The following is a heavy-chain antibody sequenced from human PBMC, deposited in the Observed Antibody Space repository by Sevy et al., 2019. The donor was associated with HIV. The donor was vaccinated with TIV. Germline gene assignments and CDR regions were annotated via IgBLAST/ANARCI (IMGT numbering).Heavy chain of an antibody. V-gene: IGHV7-4-1*02. CDR3: ARENSSSWYNWFDP. CDR2: INTNTGNP. Sequence: ASVKVSCKASGYTFTSYAMNWVRQAPGQGLEWMGWINTNTGNPTYAQGFTGRFVFSLDTSVSTAYLQISSLKAEDTAVYYCARENSSSWYNWFDPWGQGTLVTVSS. CDR1: GYTFTSYA. D-gene: IGHD6-13*01. J-gene: IGHJ5*02.